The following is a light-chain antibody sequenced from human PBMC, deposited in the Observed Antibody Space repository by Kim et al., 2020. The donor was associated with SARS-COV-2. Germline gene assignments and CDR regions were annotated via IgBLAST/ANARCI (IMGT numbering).Light chain of an antibody. V-gene: IGKV1-27*01. J-gene: IGKJ2*01. CDR1: QDISNY. Sequence: SAAVGDRVTITGRARQDISNYLAWYQQKPGEAPKLLIYAASALESGVPSQFSGSGSGTDFTLTINSLQPEDVATYFCQQYKSTPHTFGQGTKLEI. CDR2: AAS. CDR3: QQYKSTPHT.